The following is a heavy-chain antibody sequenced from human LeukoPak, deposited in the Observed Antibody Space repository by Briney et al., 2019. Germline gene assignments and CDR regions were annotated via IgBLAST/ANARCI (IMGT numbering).Heavy chain of an antibody. Sequence: GGSLRLSCAASGFTFSTYWMTWVRQAPGKGLEWVANIQQDGSETYYVDSVKGRFTISRDNAKNSLYLQMNSLRAEDTALYYCARVAGGYYFAMDVWGQGTTVTVSS. CDR1: GFTFSTYW. J-gene: IGHJ6*02. D-gene: IGHD3-16*01. CDR2: IQQDGSET. CDR3: ARVAGGYYFAMDV. V-gene: IGHV3-7*01.